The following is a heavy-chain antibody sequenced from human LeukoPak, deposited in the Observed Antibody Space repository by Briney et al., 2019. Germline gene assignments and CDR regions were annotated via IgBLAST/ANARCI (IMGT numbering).Heavy chain of an antibody. D-gene: IGHD3-10*01. CDR2: INHSGST. J-gene: IGHJ4*02. CDR1: GGSFSGYY. V-gene: IGHV4-34*01. Sequence: SETLSLTCAVYGGSFSGYYWSWIRQPPGKGLEWIGEINHSGSTNYNPSLTSRVTISVDTSKNQFSLKLSSVTAADTAVYYCARGHGYYYGSGSYFFRAHYFDYWGQGTLVTVSS. CDR3: ARGHGYYYGSGSYFFRAHYFDY.